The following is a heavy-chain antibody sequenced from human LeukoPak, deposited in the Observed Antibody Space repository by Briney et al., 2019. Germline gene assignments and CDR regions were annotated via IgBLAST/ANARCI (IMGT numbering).Heavy chain of an antibody. CDR2: ISWNSGSI. J-gene: IGHJ3*02. CDR3: ATSMAQDVDAFHI. CDR1: GFTFDDYA. D-gene: IGHD2-21*01. V-gene: IGHV3-9*01. Sequence: GGSLRLSCAASGFTFDDYAMHWVRQAPGKGLEWVSGISWNSGSIGYADSVKGRFTISRDNAKNSLYLQMNNLRAEDTAMFYCATSMAQDVDAFHIWGQGTMVTVSS.